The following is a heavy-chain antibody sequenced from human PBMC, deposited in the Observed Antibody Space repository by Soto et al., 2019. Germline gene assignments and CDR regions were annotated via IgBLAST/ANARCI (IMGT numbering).Heavy chain of an antibody. CDR3: ARVDDYYDSSGHYFIFFNY. CDR1: GYIFTSYG. V-gene: IGHV1-18*01. CDR2: ISAFKGYT. Sequence: QVQLVQSGPEVKKPGASVKLSCKASGYIFTSYGIGWVRQAPGQGLEWMGWISAFKGYTKYPQRLQGRVTMTTDTPTSTAYMELRSLRSDDTAVYYCARVDDYYDSSGHYFIFFNYWGQGSLVTVSS. J-gene: IGHJ4*02. D-gene: IGHD3-22*01.